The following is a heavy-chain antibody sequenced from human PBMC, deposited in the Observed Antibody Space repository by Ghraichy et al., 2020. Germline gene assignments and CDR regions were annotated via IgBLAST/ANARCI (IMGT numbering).Heavy chain of an antibody. CDR1: GGSISSYY. D-gene: IGHD6-13*01. Sequence: SETLSLTCTVSGGSISSYYWSWIRQPPGKGLEWIGYIYYSGSTNYNPSLKSRVTISVDTSKNQFSLKLSSVTAADTAVYYCAREVWQQLVNFRYYYYMDVWGKGTTVTVSS. CDR3: AREVWQQLVNFRYYYYMDV. J-gene: IGHJ6*03. CDR2: IYYSGST. V-gene: IGHV4-59*01.